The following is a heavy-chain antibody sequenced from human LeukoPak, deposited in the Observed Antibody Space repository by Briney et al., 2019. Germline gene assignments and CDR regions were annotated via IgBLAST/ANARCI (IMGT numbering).Heavy chain of an antibody. CDR2: FYYSWST. Sequence: PSETLSLTCTVSGVSFSRNTYYWGWPPQPPGKARVWIGWFYYSWSTYYKSSLKSRVTISVDTSKNQFSLKLSSVTAADTAVYYCARGGEGYILPGRAFDIWGQGTMVTVSS. CDR1: GVSFSRNTYY. D-gene: IGHD5-24*01. CDR3: ARGGEGYILPGRAFDI. V-gene: IGHV4-39*01. J-gene: IGHJ3*02.